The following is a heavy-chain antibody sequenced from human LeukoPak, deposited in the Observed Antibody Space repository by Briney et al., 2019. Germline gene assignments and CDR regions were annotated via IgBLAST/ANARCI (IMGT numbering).Heavy chain of an antibody. CDR1: GFTFSSYA. CDR2: ISGSGGST. J-gene: IGHJ6*02. V-gene: IGHV3-23*01. CDR3: ARGPPQLSVVPNYYYGMDV. Sequence: PGGSLRLSCAASGFTFSSYAMSWVRQAPGNGLEWVSAISGSGGSTYYADSVKGRFTISRDNSKNTLYLQMNSLRAEDTAVYYCARGPPQLSVVPNYYYGMDVWGQGTTVTVSS. D-gene: IGHD5-18*01.